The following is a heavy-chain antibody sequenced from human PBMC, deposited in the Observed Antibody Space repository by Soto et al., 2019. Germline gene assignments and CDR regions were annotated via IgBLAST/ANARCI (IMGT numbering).Heavy chain of an antibody. V-gene: IGHV1-69*08. D-gene: IGHD3-9*01. CDR1: GGTFSSYT. J-gene: IGHJ4*02. CDR3: ARDPTRYFDWLPRD. Sequence: QVQLVQSGAEVKKPGSSVKVSCKASGGTFSSYTISWVRQAPGQGLEWMGRIIPILGIANYAQKFQGRVTITADKSTSTAYMELSSLRSEDTAVYYCARDPTRYFDWLPRDWGQGTLVTVSS. CDR2: IIPILGIA.